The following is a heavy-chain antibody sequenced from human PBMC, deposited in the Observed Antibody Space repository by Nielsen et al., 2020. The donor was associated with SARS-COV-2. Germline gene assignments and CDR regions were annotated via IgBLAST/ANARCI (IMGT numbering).Heavy chain of an antibody. D-gene: IGHD3-22*01. CDR2: ISASGAST. Sequence: GGSLRLSCAASGFIFTNAWMNWVRQAPGKGLEWVSLISASGASTYYANSVKGRFSVSRDNSKNTLYLQMNSLRADDTAVFYCATQAEGYSHPLDYWGRGSLVTVSS. CDR1: GFIFTNAW. J-gene: IGHJ4*02. CDR3: ATQAEGYSHPLDY. V-gene: IGHV3-23*01.